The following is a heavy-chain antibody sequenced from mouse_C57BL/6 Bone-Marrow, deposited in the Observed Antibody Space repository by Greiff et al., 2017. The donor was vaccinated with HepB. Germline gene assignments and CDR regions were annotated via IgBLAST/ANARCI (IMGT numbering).Heavy chain of an antibody. D-gene: IGHD2-1*01. CDR1: GYAFSSNW. V-gene: IGHV1-80*01. J-gene: IGHJ4*01. CDR2: IYPGDGDT. Sequence: QVQLQQSGAELVKPGASVKISCKASGYAFSSNWMNWVKQRPGKGLEWIGQIYPGDGDTNYNGKFKGKATLTADKSSSTAYMQLSSLTSEDSAVYFCARGDGNYFYAMDYWGQGTSVTVSS. CDR3: ARGDGNYFYAMDY.